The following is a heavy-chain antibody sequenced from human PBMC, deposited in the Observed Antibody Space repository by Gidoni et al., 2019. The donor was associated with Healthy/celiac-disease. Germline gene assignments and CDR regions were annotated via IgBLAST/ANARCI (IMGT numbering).Heavy chain of an antibody. V-gene: IGHV5-51*01. CDR3: ARLERYYDSSGYGFYYYYGMDV. J-gene: IGHJ6*02. D-gene: IGHD3-22*01. CDR1: GYSFTSYW. CDR2: IYPGDSDT. Sequence: EVQLVQSGAEVKKPGESLKISCKGSGYSFTSYWIGWVRQMPGKGLEWMGIIYPGDSDTRYSPSFQGQVTISADKSISTAYLQWSSLKASDTAMYYCARLERYYDSSGYGFYYYYGMDVWGQGTTVTVSS.